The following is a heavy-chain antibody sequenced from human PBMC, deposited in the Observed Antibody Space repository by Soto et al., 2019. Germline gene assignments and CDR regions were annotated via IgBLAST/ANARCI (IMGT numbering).Heavy chain of an antibody. CDR2: ISAYNGNT. Sequence: ASVKVSCKASGYTFTSYVISWVRQAPGQGLEWMGWISAYNGNTNYAQKLQGRVAMTTDTSTSTAYMELRSLRSDDTAVYYCARPYYYGSGSYSPRYYYYGMDVWGQGTTVTVSS. CDR1: GYTFTSYV. J-gene: IGHJ6*02. V-gene: IGHV1-18*01. CDR3: ARPYYYGSGSYSPRYYYYGMDV. D-gene: IGHD3-10*01.